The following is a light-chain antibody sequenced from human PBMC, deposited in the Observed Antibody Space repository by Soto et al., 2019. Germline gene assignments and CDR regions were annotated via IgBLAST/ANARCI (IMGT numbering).Light chain of an antibody. Sequence: EIVLTQSPGTLSLSPGERATLSCRASQSVSSSYLAWYQQKPGQAPRLLIYGASSRATGIPDRFSGSGSGTDFTLTISRLEPEDFAVHYCQQSRTFGQGTKVEIK. CDR1: QSVSSSY. V-gene: IGKV3-20*01. CDR2: GAS. J-gene: IGKJ1*01. CDR3: QQSRT.